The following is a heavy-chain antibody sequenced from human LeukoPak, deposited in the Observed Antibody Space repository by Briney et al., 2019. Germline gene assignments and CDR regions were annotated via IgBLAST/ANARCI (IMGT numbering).Heavy chain of an antibody. V-gene: IGHV4-59*01. CDR2: IYYSGST. Sequence: PSETLSLTCTVSGGSISGYYWSWIRQPPGKGLEWIGYIYYSGSTNYNPSLKSRVTISVDTSKNQFSLKLSSVTAADTAEYYCARTPYSGSYSWFDPWGQGTLVTVSS. CDR3: ARTPYSGSYSWFDP. CDR1: GGSISGYY. J-gene: IGHJ5*02. D-gene: IGHD1-26*01.